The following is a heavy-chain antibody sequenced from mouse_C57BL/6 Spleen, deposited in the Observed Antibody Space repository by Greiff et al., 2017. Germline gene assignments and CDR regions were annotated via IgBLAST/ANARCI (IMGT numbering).Heavy chain of an antibody. Sequence: VQLQQSGPELVKPGASVKISCKASGYSFTDYNMNWVKQSNGKSLEWIGVINPNYGTTSYNQKFKGKATLTIDQSTSTAYMQLNSLTSEDSAVYYCARSIYDGYYYYAMDYWGQGTSVTVSS. D-gene: IGHD2-3*01. CDR2: INPNYGTT. V-gene: IGHV1-39*01. CDR1: GYSFTDYN. CDR3: ARSIYDGYYYYAMDY. J-gene: IGHJ4*01.